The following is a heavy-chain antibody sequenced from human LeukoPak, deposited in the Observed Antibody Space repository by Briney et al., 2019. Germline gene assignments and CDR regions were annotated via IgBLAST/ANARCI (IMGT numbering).Heavy chain of an antibody. D-gene: IGHD4-17*01. Sequence: GGSLRLSCAASGFTFSSYAMSWVRQAPGMGLEWVSSIGSSGDITYYADSEKGRFTISRDNSKNTLYLQMNSLRAEDTAVYYCARDIDNGDYVVYWGQGTLVTVSS. J-gene: IGHJ4*02. CDR2: IGSSGDIT. V-gene: IGHV3-23*01. CDR1: GFTFSSYA. CDR3: ARDIDNGDYVVY.